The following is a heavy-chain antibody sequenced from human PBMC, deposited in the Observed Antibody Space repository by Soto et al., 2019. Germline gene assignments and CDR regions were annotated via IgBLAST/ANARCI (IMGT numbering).Heavy chain of an antibody. CDR2: ISGSGGST. Sequence: EVQLLESGGGLVQPGGSLRLSCAASGFTFSSYAMRWVRQAPVKGLEWVSAISGSGGSTYYADSVKGRFTISRDNSKNTLYLLMNSLRAEDTAVYYCARRGSGSDCDYWGQGTLVTVSS. D-gene: IGHD1-26*01. V-gene: IGHV3-23*01. CDR3: ARRGSGSDCDY. CDR1: GFTFSSYA. J-gene: IGHJ4*02.